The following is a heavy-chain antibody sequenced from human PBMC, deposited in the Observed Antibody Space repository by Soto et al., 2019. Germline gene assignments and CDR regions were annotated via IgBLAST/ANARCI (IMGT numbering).Heavy chain of an antibody. J-gene: IGHJ4*02. CDR2: ISYDGSNK. CDR3: ARDKSPYSSGWHNRHFDY. V-gene: IGHV3-30-3*01. D-gene: IGHD6-19*01. Sequence: QVQLVESGGGVVQPGRSLRLSCAASGFTFSSYAMQWVRQAPGKGLEWVAVISYDGSNKYYADSVKGRFTISRDNSKNTLYLQMNSLRGEDTAVYYCARDKSPYSSGWHNRHFDYWGQGTLVTVSA. CDR1: GFTFSSYA.